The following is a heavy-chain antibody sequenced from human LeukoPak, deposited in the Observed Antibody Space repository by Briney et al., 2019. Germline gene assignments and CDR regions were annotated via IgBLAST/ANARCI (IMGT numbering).Heavy chain of an antibody. CDR2: VGTNGAST. D-gene: IGHD2-2*01. CDR3: AGIPCSGTTCSQIDY. J-gene: IGHJ4*02. Sequence: PGGSLRLSCAASGFTFNSYAMTRVRQVPGKGLEWVSTVGTNGASTYYRYSVKGRFTISRDNSKNTLYLQMNSLRAEDTAVYYCAGIPCSGTTCSQIDYWGQGTLVTVSS. CDR1: GFTFNSYA. V-gene: IGHV3-23*01.